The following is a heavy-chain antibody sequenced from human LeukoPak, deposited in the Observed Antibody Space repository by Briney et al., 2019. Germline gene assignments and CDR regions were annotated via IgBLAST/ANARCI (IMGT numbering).Heavy chain of an antibody. CDR1: GGSISSGSYY. CDR3: ARALNYYDSSGESDDAFDI. Sequence: SQTLSLACTVSGGSISSGSYYWSWIRQPAGKGLEWIGRIYTSGSTNYNPSLKSRVTISVDTSKNQFSLKLSSVTAADTAVYYCARALNYYDSSGESDDAFDIWGQGTMVTVSS. CDR2: IYTSGST. V-gene: IGHV4-61*02. D-gene: IGHD3-22*01. J-gene: IGHJ3*02.